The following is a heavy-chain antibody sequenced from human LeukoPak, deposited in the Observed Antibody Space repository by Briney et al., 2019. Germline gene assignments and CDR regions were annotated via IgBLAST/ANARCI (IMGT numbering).Heavy chain of an antibody. CDR2: ISPYNGNT. J-gene: IGHJ3*02. CDR1: GYTFSNSV. V-gene: IGHV1-18*01. CDR3: ARGGLSRMTTVVLDAFDI. Sequence: ALVKVCCKASGYTFSNSVGSWVLQAPGQGLEWMGWISPYNGNTNYAQKLQGRVTMTTDTSTNTAYMDLRSLRSDDTAVYYCARGGLSRMTTVVLDAFDIWGQGTMVTVSS. D-gene: IGHD4-23*01.